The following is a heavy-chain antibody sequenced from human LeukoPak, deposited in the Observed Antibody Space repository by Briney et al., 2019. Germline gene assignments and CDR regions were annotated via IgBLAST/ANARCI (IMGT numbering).Heavy chain of an antibody. CDR1: GGTFSSYA. J-gene: IGHJ4*02. Sequence: SVKVSCKASGGTFSSYAISWVRQAPGQGLEWMGGIIPIFGTANYAQKFQGRVTITADESTSTAYMELSSLRSEDTAVYYCARTTAMVQRDYFGYWGQGTLVTVSS. V-gene: IGHV1-69*01. CDR2: IIPIFGTA. CDR3: ARTTAMVQRDYFGY. D-gene: IGHD5-18*01.